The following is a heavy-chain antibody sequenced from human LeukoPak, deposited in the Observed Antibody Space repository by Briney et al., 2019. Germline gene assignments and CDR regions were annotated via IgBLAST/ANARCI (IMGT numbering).Heavy chain of an antibody. V-gene: IGHV3-11*04. D-gene: IGHD3-9*01. CDR2: ISSSGSTI. CDR3: ARDYSAWYYDILTGRYNWFDP. Sequence: GGSLRLSCAASGFTFSDYYMSWIRQAPGKGLEWVSYISSSGSTIYYADSVKGRFTISRDNAKNSLYLQMNSLRAEDTAVYYCARDYSAWYYDILTGRYNWFDPWGQGALVTVSS. J-gene: IGHJ5*02. CDR1: GFTFSDYY.